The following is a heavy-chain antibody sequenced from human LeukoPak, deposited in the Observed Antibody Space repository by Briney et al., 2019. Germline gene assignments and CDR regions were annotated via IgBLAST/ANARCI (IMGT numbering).Heavy chain of an antibody. J-gene: IGHJ3*01. V-gene: IGHV4-30-4*07. CDR1: GDSISSGGYS. Sequence: SQTLSLTCVVSGDSISSGGYSWNWIRQPPGKGLEWIGYIYNSGTTSYNPSLKSRVTMSVDTSKDQFSLKLSSVTAADTAVYYCGRVHRDSVYYGWAFELWGQGTMVTVSS. D-gene: IGHD5/OR15-5a*01. CDR3: GRVHRDSVYYGWAFEL. CDR2: IYNSGTT.